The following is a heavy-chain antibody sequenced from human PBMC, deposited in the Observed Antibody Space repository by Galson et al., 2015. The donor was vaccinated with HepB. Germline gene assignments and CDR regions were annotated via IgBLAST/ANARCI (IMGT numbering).Heavy chain of an antibody. D-gene: IGHD3-10*01. CDR1: GFTFSSYG. V-gene: IGHV3-30*03. CDR3: ASSPDYYGSGSYYSEY. CDR2: ISYDGSNK. J-gene: IGHJ4*02. Sequence: SLRLSCAASGFTFSSYGMHWVRQAPGKGLEWVAVISYDGSNKYYADSVKGRFTISRDNSKNTLYLQMNSLRAEDTAVYYCASSPDYYGSGSYYSEYWGQGTLVTVSS.